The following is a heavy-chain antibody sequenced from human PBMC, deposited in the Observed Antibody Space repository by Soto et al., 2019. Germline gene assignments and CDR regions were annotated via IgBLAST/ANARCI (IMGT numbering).Heavy chain of an antibody. CDR3: AKSYYSVSGNSDY. CDR2: ISAGGGSS. D-gene: IGHD3-10*01. CDR1: GLPFSSYA. V-gene: IGHV3-23*01. J-gene: IGHJ4*02. Sequence: PGGSLRLSCAASGLPFSSYAMGWVRPAPGKGLECISCISAGGGSSYYADSVKGRFTISRDSSKNTLYLQMNSLRAEDTAIYYCAKSYYSVSGNSDYWGQGALVTVS.